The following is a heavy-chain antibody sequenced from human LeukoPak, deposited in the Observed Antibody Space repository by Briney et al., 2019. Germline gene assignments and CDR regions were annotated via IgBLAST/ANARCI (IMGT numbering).Heavy chain of an antibody. J-gene: IGHJ4*02. CDR1: GYTFTSYG. D-gene: IGHD6-19*01. V-gene: IGHV1-18*01. CDR3: ATDSSGIEYYFDY. Sequence: GASVKVSCKASGYTFTSYGISWVRQAPGQGLEWMGWISAYNGNTNYAQKLQGRVTMTEDTSTDTAYMELSSLRSEDTAVYYCATDSSGIEYYFDYWGQGTLVTVSS. CDR2: ISAYNGNT.